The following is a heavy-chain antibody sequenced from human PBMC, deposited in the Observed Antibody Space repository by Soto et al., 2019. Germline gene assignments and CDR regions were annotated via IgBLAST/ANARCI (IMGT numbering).Heavy chain of an antibody. V-gene: IGHV2-5*01. CDR3: AHKLPVTTSAFDI. Sequence: QITLKESGPTLVKPTQTLTLTCTFSGFSLNTSGVGVGWVRQPPGRALEWLAVIYWTDDKRYSPSLKSRLSITKDTSINQVVLTMTNMDPMDTAIFFCAHKLPVTTSAFDIWGQGTMVTVSS. D-gene: IGHD4-17*01. CDR2: IYWTDDK. J-gene: IGHJ3*02. CDR1: GFSLNTSGVG.